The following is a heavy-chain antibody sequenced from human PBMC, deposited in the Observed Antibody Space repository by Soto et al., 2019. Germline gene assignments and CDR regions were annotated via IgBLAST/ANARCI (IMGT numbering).Heavy chain of an antibody. Sequence: QEQLVQSGPEVKKPGSSVKVSCKDSGGLFSSFAISWVQQAPGQGLEWLGGIIPVFGTTNYAEKFQDRVTITADESTNTAYMELSSLTSGDTAMYYCARGGGPYVWFNEFWGQGTLVTVSS. CDR1: GGLFSSFA. D-gene: IGHD3-16*01. J-gene: IGHJ4*02. CDR2: IIPVFGTT. V-gene: IGHV1-69*13. CDR3: ARGGGPYVWFNEF.